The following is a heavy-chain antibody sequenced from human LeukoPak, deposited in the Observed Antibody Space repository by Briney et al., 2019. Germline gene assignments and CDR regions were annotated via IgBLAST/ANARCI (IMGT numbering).Heavy chain of an antibody. J-gene: IGHJ3*02. V-gene: IGHV4-34*01. CDR3: ARGLRDAFDI. Sequence: PGGSLRLSCTASGFTFGDYAMSWFRQPPGKGLEWIGEINHSGSTNYNPSLKSRVTISVDTSKNQFSLKLSSVTAADTAVYYCARGLRDAFDIWGQGTMVTVSS. CDR1: GFTFGDYA. CDR2: INHSGST.